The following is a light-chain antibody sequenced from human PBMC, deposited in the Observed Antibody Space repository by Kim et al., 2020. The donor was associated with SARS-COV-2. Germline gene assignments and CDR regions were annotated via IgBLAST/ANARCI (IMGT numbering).Light chain of an antibody. CDR2: STN. J-gene: IGLJ3*02. CDR1: SGSVSTTYY. Sequence: TATITCGWSSGSVSTTYYPSWYQQTPGQAPRTLIYSTNTRSSGVPDRFSGSILGNKAALTITGAQADDESDYYCVLYMGSGIWVFGGGTQLTVL. CDR3: VLYMGSGIWV. V-gene: IGLV8-61*01.